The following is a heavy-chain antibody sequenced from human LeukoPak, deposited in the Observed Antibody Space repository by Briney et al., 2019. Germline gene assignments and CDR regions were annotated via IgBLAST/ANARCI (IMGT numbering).Heavy chain of an antibody. CDR1: GFTFDDYA. Sequence: GGSLRLSCAASGFTFDDYAMHWVRQAPGKGLEWVSGISWNSGSIGYADSVKGRFTISRDNAKNSLYLQMNSLRAEDTALYYCARGGVVPAAHWGQGTLVTVSS. D-gene: IGHD2-2*01. CDR3: ARGGVVPAAH. CDR2: ISWNSGSI. J-gene: IGHJ4*02. V-gene: IGHV3-9*01.